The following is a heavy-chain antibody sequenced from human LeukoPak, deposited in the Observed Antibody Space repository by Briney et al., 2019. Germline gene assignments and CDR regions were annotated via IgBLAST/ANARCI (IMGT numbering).Heavy chain of an antibody. CDR3: ARIGYSSSSIDY. J-gene: IGHJ4*02. CDR2: IKEDGSIK. D-gene: IGHD6-13*01. CDR1: GFTFSSYS. V-gene: IGHV3-7*01. Sequence: PGGSLRLSCAASGFTFSSYSMNWVRQAPGKGLEWVANIKEDGSIKHYVDSVKGRLTISRDNARSSLYLQVNSLRAEDTALYYCARIGYSSSSIDYWGQGTLVTVSS.